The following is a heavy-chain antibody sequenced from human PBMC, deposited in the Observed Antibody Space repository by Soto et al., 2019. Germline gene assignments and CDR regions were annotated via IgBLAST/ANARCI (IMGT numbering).Heavy chain of an antibody. V-gene: IGHV1-18*04. D-gene: IGHD3-10*01. CDR3: ARAATGSYHSAY. CDR2: IAPHSGRT. J-gene: IGHJ4*02. CDR1: GYAFTSYG. Sequence: QVQLVQSGPEVKNPGASVRVSCLASGYAFTSYGVNWVRQAPGQGLEWMGWIAPHSGRTTYLPKFQGRVTMTADVSTNTAYIELRSLKSDDTGTYFCARAATGSYHSAYWGQGTVVTVSS.